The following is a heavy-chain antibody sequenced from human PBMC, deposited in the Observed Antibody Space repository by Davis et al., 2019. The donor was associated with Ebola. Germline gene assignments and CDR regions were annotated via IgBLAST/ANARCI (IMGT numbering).Heavy chain of an antibody. CDR2: MNPNSGNT. D-gene: IGHD4/OR15-4a*01. V-gene: IGHV1-8*01. CDR1: GYTFTSYD. J-gene: IGHJ6*02. Sequence: ASVKVSCKASGYTFTSYDINWVRQATGRGLEWMGWMNPNSGNTGYAQKFQGRVTMTRNTSISTAYMELSSLRSEDTAVYYCARELTTSLGYYYGMDVWGQGTTVTVSS. CDR3: ARELTTSLGYYYGMDV.